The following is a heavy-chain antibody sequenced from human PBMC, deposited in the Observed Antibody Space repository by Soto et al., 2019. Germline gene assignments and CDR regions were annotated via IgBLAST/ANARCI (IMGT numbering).Heavy chain of an antibody. J-gene: IGHJ5*02. D-gene: IGHD3-22*01. CDR3: ARDYYYDSRSSSVNWFDP. Sequence: LRLSCVASEFTFSKYWMHWVRQAPGKGLVWVSRINMDGTKTAYADSVKGRFTVSRDNANNTLYLQMNSLGVEDTAVYYCARDYYYDSRSSSVNWFDPWGQGTVVTVSS. CDR2: INMDGTKT. V-gene: IGHV3-74*01. CDR1: EFTFSKYW.